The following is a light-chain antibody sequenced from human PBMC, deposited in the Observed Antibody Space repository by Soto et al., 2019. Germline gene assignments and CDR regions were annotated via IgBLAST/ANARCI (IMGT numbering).Light chain of an antibody. V-gene: IGKV3-11*01. CDR2: DAP. CDR3: LQRSNWPLT. Sequence: EIVLTQSPATLSLSPGERATLSCRASQSVSSYLTWYQQKPGQAPRLLIYDAPNRATGIPARFSGSGSGTDFALTISSLEPEDFAVYYCLQRSNWPLTFGGGTKVEIK. J-gene: IGKJ4*01. CDR1: QSVSSY.